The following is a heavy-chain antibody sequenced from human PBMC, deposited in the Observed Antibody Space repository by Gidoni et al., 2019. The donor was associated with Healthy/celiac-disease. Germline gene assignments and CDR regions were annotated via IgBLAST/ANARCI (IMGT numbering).Heavy chain of an antibody. CDR1: GFTFSSYS. D-gene: IGHD3-3*01. J-gene: IGHJ6*02. V-gene: IGHV3-48*02. Sequence: EVQLVESGGGLVQPGGSLRLSCAASGFTFSSYSMNWVRQAPGKGLEWVSYISSSSSTIYYSDSVKGRFTISRDNAKNSLYLQMNSLRDEDTAVYYCARDNNFWSGYYTYYYYYGMDVWGQGTTVTVSS. CDR2: ISSSSSTI. CDR3: ARDNNFWSGYYTYYYYYGMDV.